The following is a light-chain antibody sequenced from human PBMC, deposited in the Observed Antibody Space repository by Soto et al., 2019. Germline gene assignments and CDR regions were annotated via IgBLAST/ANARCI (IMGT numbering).Light chain of an antibody. V-gene: IGLV2-23*01. CDR1: SSDVGTYNR. J-gene: IGLJ1*01. Sequence: QSVLTHPASVSGSPGPSITISCTGTSSDVGTYNRVSWYQHHPGKAPKLMIYEGSKRPSGVSHRFSGSKSGNTASLTIAGLQAEDEADYYCCSYAGSSTYVFGTGTKLTVL. CDR2: EGS. CDR3: CSYAGSSTYV.